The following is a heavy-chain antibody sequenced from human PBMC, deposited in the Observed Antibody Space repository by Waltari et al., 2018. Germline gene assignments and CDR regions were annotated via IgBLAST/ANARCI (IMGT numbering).Heavy chain of an antibody. V-gene: IGHV1-8*01. CDR2: VNPNSGNT. D-gene: IGHD3-3*01. J-gene: IGHJ6*02. CDR1: GYTFTSYD. Sequence: QVQLVQSGAEVKKPGASVKVSCKASGYTFTSYDINWVRQATGQGLEWMGWVNPNSGNTGYAQKFQGRVTMTRNTSISTAYMELSSLRSEDTAVYYCARSFTIFGVVIQPYYGMDVWGQGTTVTVSS. CDR3: ARSFTIFGVVIQPYYGMDV.